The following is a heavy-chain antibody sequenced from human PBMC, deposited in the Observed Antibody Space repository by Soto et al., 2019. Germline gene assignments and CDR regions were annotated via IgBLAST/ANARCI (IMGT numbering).Heavy chain of an antibody. CDR3: DV. J-gene: IGHJ6*04. Sequence: GGSLRLCCAASGFTFSNFDFHWVRQAAGKGLEWVSAIGVTGDTYYADSVKGRFIIYRENARDSLYLRMDSLRAGDTGVYYMDVWGKGTTVTVSS. CDR1: GFTFSNFD. V-gene: IGHV3-13*01. CDR2: IGVTGDT.